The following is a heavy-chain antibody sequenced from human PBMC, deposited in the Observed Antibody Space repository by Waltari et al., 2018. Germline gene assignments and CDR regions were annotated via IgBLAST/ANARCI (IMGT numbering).Heavy chain of an antibody. CDR1: GGSISSSSYY. CDR2: IYYSRST. V-gene: IGHV4-39*01. D-gene: IGHD2-2*01. CDR3: ARAPALLFDY. J-gene: IGHJ4*02. Sequence: QLQLQESGPGLVKPSETLSLTCTVSGGSISSSSYYWGWIRQPPGKGREWIGSIYYSRSTYDNPSLKSRVTISVDTSKNQFSLKLSSVTAADTAVYYCARAPALLFDYWGQGTLVTVSS.